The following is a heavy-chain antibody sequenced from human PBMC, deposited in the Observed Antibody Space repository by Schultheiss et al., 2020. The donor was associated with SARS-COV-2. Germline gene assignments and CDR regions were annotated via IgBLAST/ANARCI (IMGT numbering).Heavy chain of an antibody. CDR2: IDWDDDK. J-gene: IGHJ4*02. CDR1: GFSLSTSGMC. V-gene: IGHV2-70*12. CDR3: AHSAYYDSSPGFDY. D-gene: IGHD3-22*01. Sequence: SGPTLVKPTQTLTLTCTFSGFSLSTSGMCVSWIRQPPGKALEWLARIDWDDDKYYSTSLKTRLTISKDTSKNQVVLTMTNMDPVDTATYYCAHSAYYDSSPGFDYWGQGTLVTVSS.